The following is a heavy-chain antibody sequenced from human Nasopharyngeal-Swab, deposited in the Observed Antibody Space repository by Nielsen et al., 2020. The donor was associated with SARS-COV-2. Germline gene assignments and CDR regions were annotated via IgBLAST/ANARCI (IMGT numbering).Heavy chain of an antibody. V-gene: IGHV3-30*18. CDR1: GFTFSSYG. J-gene: IGHJ6*02. CDR2: ISYDGSNK. CDR3: AKDKRYFDWDGMDV. Sequence: LSLTRAASGFTFSSYGMHWVRQAPGKGLEWVAVISYDGSNKYYADSVKGRFTISRDNSKNTLYLQMNSLRAEDTAVYYCAKDKRYFDWDGMDVWGQGTTVTVSS. D-gene: IGHD3-9*01.